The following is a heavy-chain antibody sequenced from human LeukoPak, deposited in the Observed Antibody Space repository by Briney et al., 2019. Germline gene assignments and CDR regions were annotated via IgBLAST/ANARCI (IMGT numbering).Heavy chain of an antibody. J-gene: IGHJ3*02. CDR1: GYTFTGYY. D-gene: IGHD3-10*01. Sequence: ASVKVSCKAPGYTFTGYYMHWVRQAPGQGLEWMGWINPNSGGTNYAQKFQGRVTMTRDTSISTAYMELSRLRSDDTAVYYCARGTYGSGSYAPLDAFDIWGQGTMVTVSS. CDR3: ARGTYGSGSYAPLDAFDI. V-gene: IGHV1-2*02. CDR2: INPNSGGT.